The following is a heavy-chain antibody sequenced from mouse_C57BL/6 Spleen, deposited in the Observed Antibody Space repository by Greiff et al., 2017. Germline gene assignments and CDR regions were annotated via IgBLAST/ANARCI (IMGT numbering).Heavy chain of an antibody. J-gene: IGHJ1*03. D-gene: IGHD1-1*01. V-gene: IGHV1-82*01. CDR3: ATNCYGSSSYFDV. CDR2: IYPGDGDT. Sequence: VQLQQSGPELVKPGASVKISCKASGYAFSSSWMNWMKQRPGKGLEWIGRIYPGDGDTNYNGKFKGKATLNADNSSSTAYMQLSSLTSEDAAVYFCATNCYGSSSYFDVWGTGTTVTVSS. CDR1: GYAFSSSW.